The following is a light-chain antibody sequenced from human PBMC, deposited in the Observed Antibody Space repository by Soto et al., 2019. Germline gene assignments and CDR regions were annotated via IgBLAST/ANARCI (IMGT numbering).Light chain of an antibody. CDR3: TSYTSSSSLGV. CDR2: GVI. J-gene: IGLJ3*02. CDR1: SSDVGGYNY. V-gene: IGLV2-14*01. Sequence: QSVLTQPASVSGSPGQSITMSCTGTSSDVGGYNYVSWYQQHPGKAPKLIIYGVINRPSGVSDRFSGSKSGNTASLTISGLQAEDEADYYCTSYTSSSSLGVFGGGTKLTVL.